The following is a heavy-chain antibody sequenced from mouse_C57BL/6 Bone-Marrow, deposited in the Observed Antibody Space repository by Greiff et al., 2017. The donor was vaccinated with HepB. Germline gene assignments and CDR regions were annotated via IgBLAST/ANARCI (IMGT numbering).Heavy chain of an antibody. CDR3: TRDYDYDGYYYAMDY. V-gene: IGHV5-9-1*02. CDR2: ISSGGDYI. Sequence: EVKVVESGEGLVKPGGSLKLSCAASGFTFSSYAMSWVRQTPEKRLEWVAYISSGGDYIYYADTVKGRFTISRDNARNTLYLQMSSLKSEDTAMYYCTRDYDYDGYYYAMDYWGQGTSVTVSS. CDR1: GFTFSSYA. D-gene: IGHD2-4*01. J-gene: IGHJ4*01.